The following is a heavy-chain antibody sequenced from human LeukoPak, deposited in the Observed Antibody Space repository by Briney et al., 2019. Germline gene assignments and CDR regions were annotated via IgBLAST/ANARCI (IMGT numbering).Heavy chain of an antibody. CDR3: AKGISYYYYYGMDV. Sequence: GGSLRLSCAASGFTFSSYAMSWVRQAPGKGLEWVSAISGSGGSTYYADSVKGRFTISRDNSKKTLYLQMNSLRAEDTAVYYCAKGISYYYYYGMDVWGQGTTVTVSS. J-gene: IGHJ6*02. V-gene: IGHV3-23*01. D-gene: IGHD1-14*01. CDR2: ISGSGGST. CDR1: GFTFSSYA.